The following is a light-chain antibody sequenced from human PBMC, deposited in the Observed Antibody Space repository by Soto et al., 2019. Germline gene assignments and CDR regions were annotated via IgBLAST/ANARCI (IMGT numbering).Light chain of an antibody. Sequence: DLQMTQSPFSLSASVGDRVTITCRASQGIRHLGWVQQKPGGAPKRLFYATSTLEGGVPSRFSGSGSGTEFTLTISSLQPEDFATYFCLQHNTYPYTFGQGTRLDIK. CDR3: LQHNTYPYT. CDR2: ATS. J-gene: IGKJ2*01. V-gene: IGKV1-17*01. CDR1: QGIRH.